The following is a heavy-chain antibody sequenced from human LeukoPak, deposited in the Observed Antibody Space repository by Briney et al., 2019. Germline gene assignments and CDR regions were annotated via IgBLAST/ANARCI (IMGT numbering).Heavy chain of an antibody. CDR3: ARDGIAAAEGYY. V-gene: IGHV3-21*01. J-gene: IGHJ4*02. CDR1: GFTFSFYN. Sequence: PGGSLRLSCATSGFTFSFYNMNWVRQAPGKGLEWVSSISSSSSFIYYADSVKGRFTISRDNSKNTLYLQMNSLRAEDTAVYYCARDGIAAAEGYYWGQGTLVTVSS. CDR2: ISSSSSFI. D-gene: IGHD6-13*01.